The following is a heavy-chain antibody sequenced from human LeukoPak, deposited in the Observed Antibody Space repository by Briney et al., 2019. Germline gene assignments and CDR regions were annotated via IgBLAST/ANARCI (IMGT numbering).Heavy chain of an antibody. CDR1: GFTFSSYW. CDR3: ARVVAGDYYYYYMDV. J-gene: IGHJ6*03. D-gene: IGHD6-19*01. CDR2: INSDGSNT. Sequence: GGSLRLSCAASGFTFSSYWMHWVRQAPGKGLVWVSHINSDGSNTRYADSVKGRFTISRDNAKNTLYLQMNSLRAEDTAVYYCARVVAGDYYYYYMDVWGKGTTVTVSS. V-gene: IGHV3-74*01.